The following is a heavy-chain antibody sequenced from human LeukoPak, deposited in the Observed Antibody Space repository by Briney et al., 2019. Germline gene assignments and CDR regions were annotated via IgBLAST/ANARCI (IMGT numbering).Heavy chain of an antibody. J-gene: IGHJ4*02. CDR1: GGSISSSSYY. V-gene: IGHV4-39*01. CDR2: IYYSGST. D-gene: IGHD6-13*01. Sequence: KASETLSLTCTVSGGSISSSSYYWGWIRQPPGKGLEWIGSIYYSGSTYYNPSLKSRVTISVDTSKNQFSLKLSSVTAADTAVYYCARGGGIAAAGPTYYFDYWGQGTLVTVSS. CDR3: ARGGGIAAAGPTYYFDY.